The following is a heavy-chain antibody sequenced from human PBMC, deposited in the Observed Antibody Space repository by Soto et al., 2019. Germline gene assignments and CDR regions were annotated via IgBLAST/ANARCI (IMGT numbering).Heavy chain of an antibody. CDR3: ASLGHKGAVPMHYYYMDV. D-gene: IGHD2-2*01. Sequence: ASVKVSCKASGYTFTSYDINWVRQATGQGLEWMGWMNPNSGNTGYAQKFQGRVTMTRNTSISTAYMELSSLRSEDTAVYYCASLGHKGAVPMHYYYMDVWGKGTTVTVSS. V-gene: IGHV1-8*01. CDR2: MNPNSGNT. J-gene: IGHJ6*03. CDR1: GYTFTSYD.